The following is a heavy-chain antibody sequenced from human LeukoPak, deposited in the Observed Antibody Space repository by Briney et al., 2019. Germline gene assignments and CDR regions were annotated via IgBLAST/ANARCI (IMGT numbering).Heavy chain of an antibody. V-gene: IGHV4-34*09. Sequence: SETLSLTCAVYGGSFSGYYWSWIRQPPGKGLEWIGYIYYSGSTYYNPSLKSRVTISVDTSKNQFSLKLSSVTAADTAVYYCARLSESPSSSWYIDYWGRGTLVTVSS. CDR1: GGSFSGYY. CDR2: IYYSGST. J-gene: IGHJ4*02. CDR3: ARLSESPSSSWYIDY. D-gene: IGHD6-13*01.